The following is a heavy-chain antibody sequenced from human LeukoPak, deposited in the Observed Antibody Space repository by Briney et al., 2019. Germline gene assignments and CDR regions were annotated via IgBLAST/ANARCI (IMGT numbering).Heavy chain of an antibody. CDR2: INPNSGGT. D-gene: IGHD3-22*01. V-gene: IGHV1-2*04. CDR3: ARDDGSGYSHFDY. J-gene: IGHJ4*02. Sequence: ASVKVSCKASGYTFTGYYMHWVRQAPGQGLEWMGWINPNSGGTNYAQKFQGWVTMTRDTSISTAYMELSRLRSDDTAVYYCARDDGSGYSHFDYWGQGTLVTVSS. CDR1: GYTFTGYY.